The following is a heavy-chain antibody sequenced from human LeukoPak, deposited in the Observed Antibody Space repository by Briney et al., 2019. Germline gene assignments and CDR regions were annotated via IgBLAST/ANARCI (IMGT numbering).Heavy chain of an antibody. V-gene: IGHV4-34*01. CDR1: GGSFSGYY. Sequence: PSETLSLTCAVYGGSFSGYYWSWMRQPPGKGLEWIGEINHSGSTNYNPSLKSRVTISVDTSKNQFSLKLSSVTAADTAVYYCARGDYYELASPRSVTHFDYWGQGTLVTVSS. J-gene: IGHJ4*02. CDR3: ARGDYYELASPRSVTHFDY. CDR2: INHSGST. D-gene: IGHD3-22*01.